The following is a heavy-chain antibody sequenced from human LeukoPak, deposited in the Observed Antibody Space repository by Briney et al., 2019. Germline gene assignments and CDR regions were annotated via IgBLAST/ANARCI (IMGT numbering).Heavy chain of an antibody. CDR2: INTNTGNP. V-gene: IGHV7-4-1*02. CDR3: ARARIVGAIYYYYYMDV. Sequence: ASVTVSCKASGYTFTSYAMNWVRQAPGQGLEWMGWINTNTGNPTYAQGFTGRFVFSLDTSVSTAYLQISSLKAEDTAVYYCARARIVGAIYYYYYMDVWGQGTMVTVSS. J-gene: IGHJ6*03. CDR1: GYTFTSYA. D-gene: IGHD1-26*01.